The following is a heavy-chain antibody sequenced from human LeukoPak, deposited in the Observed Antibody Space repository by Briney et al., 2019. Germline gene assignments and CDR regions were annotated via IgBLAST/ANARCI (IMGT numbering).Heavy chain of an antibody. CDR3: AGGASPGGDYYYYYMAV. CDR1: GGSFSGYY. CDR2: IYHSGST. D-gene: IGHD3-10*01. V-gene: IGHV4-38-2*01. J-gene: IGHJ6*03. Sequence: SETLSLTCAVYGGSFSGYYWGWIRQPPGKGLEWIGSIYHSGSTYYNPSLKSRVTISVDTSKNQFSLKLSSVTAADTAVYYCAGGASPGGDYYYYYMAVWGKGTTVTVSS.